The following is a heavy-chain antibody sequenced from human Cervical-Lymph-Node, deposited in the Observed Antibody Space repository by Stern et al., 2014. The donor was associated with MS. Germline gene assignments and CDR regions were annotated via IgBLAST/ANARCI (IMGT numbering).Heavy chain of an antibody. CDR1: GYTFTNYS. V-gene: IGHV1-46*01. D-gene: IGHD3-16*01. Sequence: VQLVETGPEVKKPGASVMVSCKTSGYTFTNYSIHWVRQAPGQGLEWMEIINPNGSVTASAQKFQGRLTMTRDTSTTTVYMRLITLTSEDTAMYYCTRAVGGVGREWGQGTLVVVSS. CDR3: TRAVGGVGRE. J-gene: IGHJ4*02. CDR2: INPNGSVT.